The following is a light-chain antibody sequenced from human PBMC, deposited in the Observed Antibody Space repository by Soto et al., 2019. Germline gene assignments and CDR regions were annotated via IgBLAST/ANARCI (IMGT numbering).Light chain of an antibody. CDR2: GNT. Sequence: QAVVTQPPSVSGAPGQRVTIPCTGSRSNIGAGYDVHWYQQVPGTAPKLLIYGNTNRPSGVPDRFSGSKSGTSAALAITGLQAADEADYYCQSYDSSLRASVFGGGTKLTVL. V-gene: IGLV1-40*01. J-gene: IGLJ2*01. CDR1: RSNIGAGYD. CDR3: QSYDSSLRASV.